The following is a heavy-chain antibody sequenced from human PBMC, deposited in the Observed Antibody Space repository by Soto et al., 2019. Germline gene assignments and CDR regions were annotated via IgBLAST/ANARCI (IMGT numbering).Heavy chain of an antibody. V-gene: IGHV3-48*01. CDR3: AKQVVPAAIVLDV. J-gene: IGHJ6*04. CDR2: ISSSSSII. Sequence: GGSLRLSCAASGFTFSSYSMNWVRQAPGKGLEWVSYISSSSSIIYYADSVKGRFTISRDNSKNTLYLQMNSLRAEDTAVYYCAKQVVPAAIVLDVWGKGTTVTVSS. CDR1: GFTFSSYS. D-gene: IGHD2-2*02.